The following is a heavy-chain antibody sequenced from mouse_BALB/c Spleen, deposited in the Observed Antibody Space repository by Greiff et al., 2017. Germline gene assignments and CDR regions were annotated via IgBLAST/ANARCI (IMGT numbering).Heavy chain of an antibody. D-gene: IGHD1-2*01. V-gene: IGHV14-3*02. CDR3: ARSGVHYYGYGAMDY. Sequence: EVQLQQSGAELVKPGASVKLSCTASGFNIKDTYMHWVKQRPEQGLEWIGRIDPANGNTKYDPKFQGKATITADTSSNTAYLQLSSLTSEDTAVYYCARSGVHYYGYGAMDYWGQGTTLTVSS. CDR1: GFNIKDTY. J-gene: IGHJ2*01. CDR2: IDPANGNT.